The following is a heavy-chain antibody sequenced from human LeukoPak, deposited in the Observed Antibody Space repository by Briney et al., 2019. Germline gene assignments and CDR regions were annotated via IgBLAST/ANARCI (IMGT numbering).Heavy chain of an antibody. Sequence: PGGSLRLSCAASGFTFSNFYMSWVRQAPGQGLEWVANIKPDGSEKECVDSVKGRFTISRDNARNSLYLQMDSLRAEDTAVYYCAKLAVFGVVIIPYYFDYWGQGTLVTVSS. D-gene: IGHD3-3*01. CDR3: AKLAVFGVVIIPYYFDY. CDR1: GFTFSNFY. CDR2: IKPDGSEK. J-gene: IGHJ4*02. V-gene: IGHV3-7*01.